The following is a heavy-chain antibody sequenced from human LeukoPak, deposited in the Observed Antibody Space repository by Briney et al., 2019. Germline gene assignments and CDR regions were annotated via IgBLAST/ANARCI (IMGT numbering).Heavy chain of an antibody. V-gene: IGHV4-34*01. J-gene: IGHJ4*02. CDR2: INHSGST. D-gene: IGHD1-14*01. CDR1: GGSFSGYY. CDR3: GKRGGRNLRARPFYF. Sequence: SETLSLTCAVYGGSFSGYYWSWIRQPPGKGLEWIGEINHSGSTNYNPSLKSRVTISVDTSKNQFSLKLSSVTAADTAVYYCGKRGGRNLRARPFYFLGQGTLVTVSS.